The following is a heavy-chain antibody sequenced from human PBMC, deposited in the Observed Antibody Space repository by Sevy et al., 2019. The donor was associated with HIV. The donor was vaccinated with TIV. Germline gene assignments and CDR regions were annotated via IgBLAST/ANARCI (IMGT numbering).Heavy chain of an antibody. CDR1: GLTFRSHA. V-gene: IGHV3-30-3*01. CDR3: AREAGYSAKNDAFAF. Sequence: SCAASGLTFRSHAMHWDRQAPGMGLEWVTVISYDGDVRYYGESVKGRFTVSRDNSKNTLYLQMNSLRPDDTAVYYCAREAGYSAKNDAFAFWGQGTMVTVSS. CDR2: ISYDGDVR. D-gene: IGHD1-26*01. J-gene: IGHJ3*01.